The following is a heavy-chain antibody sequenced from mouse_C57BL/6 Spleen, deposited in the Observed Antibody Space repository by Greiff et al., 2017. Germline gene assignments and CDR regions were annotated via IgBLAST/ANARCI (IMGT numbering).Heavy chain of an antibody. J-gene: IGHJ1*03. V-gene: IGHV1-52*01. CDR3: AREAGNGYFDV. CDR2: IDPSDSET. Sequence: QVQLQQPGAELVRPGSSVKLSCKASGYTFTSYWMHWVKQRPIQGLEWIGNIDPSDSETHYNQKFKDKATLTVDKSSSTAYMQLSSLTSEDSAVYYCAREAGNGYFDVWGTGTTVTVSS. CDR1: GYTFTSYW. D-gene: IGHD2-1*01.